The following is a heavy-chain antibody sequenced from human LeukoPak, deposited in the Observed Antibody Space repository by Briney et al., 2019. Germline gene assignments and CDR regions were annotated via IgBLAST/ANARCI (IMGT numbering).Heavy chain of an antibody. D-gene: IGHD3-10*01. J-gene: IGHJ4*02. CDR2: INHSGST. CDR1: GGSFSGYY. CDR3: ARGPRYYYGLGSYYNS. Sequence: SETLSLTCAVYGGSFSGYYWSWIRQPPGKGPEWIGEINHSGSTNYNPSLKSRVTVSVDTSKNQFSLKLSSVTAADTAVYYCARGPRYYYGLGSYYNSWGQGTLVTVSS. V-gene: IGHV4-34*01.